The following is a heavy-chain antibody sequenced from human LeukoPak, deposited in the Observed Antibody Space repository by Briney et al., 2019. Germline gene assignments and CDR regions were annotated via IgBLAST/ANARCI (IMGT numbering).Heavy chain of an antibody. J-gene: IGHJ6*03. V-gene: IGHV1-8*01. CDR2: MNPNSGNT. Sequence: GASVKVSCKASGYTFTSYDINWVRQATGQGLEWMGWMNPNSGNTGYAQKFQGRVTMTKNTSITTAYMELSGLRSEDTAVYYCARALSWTTDSYYYMDVWGKGTTVTVSS. CDR3: ARALSWTTDSYYYMDV. D-gene: IGHD3/OR15-3a*01. CDR1: GYTFTSYD.